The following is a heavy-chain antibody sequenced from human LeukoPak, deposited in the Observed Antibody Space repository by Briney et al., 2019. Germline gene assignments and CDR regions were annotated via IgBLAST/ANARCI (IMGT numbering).Heavy chain of an antibody. CDR1: GFTFSSYG. J-gene: IGHJ4*02. D-gene: IGHD1-26*01. CDR2: ISYDGSNK. Sequence: PGGSLRLSCAASGFTFSSYGMHWVRQAPGKGLEWVAVISYDGSNKYYADSVKGRFTISRDNSKNTLYLQMNSLRAEDTAVYYCAKVVVDGELLNYFDYWGQGTLVTVSS. CDR3: AKVVVDGELLNYFDY. V-gene: IGHV3-30*18.